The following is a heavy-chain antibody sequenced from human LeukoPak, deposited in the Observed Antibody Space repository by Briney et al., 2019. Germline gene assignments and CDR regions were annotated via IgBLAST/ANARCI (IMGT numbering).Heavy chain of an antibody. CDR1: GFTVSSNY. J-gene: IGHJ4*02. CDR3: AAGGPFDY. Sequence: GGSLRLSCAVSGFTVSSNYMSWVRQAPGKGLEWVSVIDSGGRTDYADSGKGRFTISRDNSKNTLYLQMNSLRAEDTAVYYCAAGGPFDYWGQGTLVTASS. V-gene: IGHV3-53*01. D-gene: IGHD4-23*01. CDR2: IDSGGRT.